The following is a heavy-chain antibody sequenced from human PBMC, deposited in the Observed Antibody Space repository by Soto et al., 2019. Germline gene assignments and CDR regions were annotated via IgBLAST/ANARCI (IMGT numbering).Heavy chain of an antibody. Sequence: EVQLLESGGGLVQPGGSLRLSCAASGFTFSSYAMSWVRQAPGKGLEWVSAIGGSGGSTYYADSVKGRFTISRDNSKKTLYLQMNSLRAEDTAVYYCAKAIQQLVFRGCPDYWGQGTLVTVSS. CDR1: GFTFSSYA. V-gene: IGHV3-23*01. CDR3: AKAIQQLVFRGCPDY. D-gene: IGHD6-13*01. J-gene: IGHJ4*02. CDR2: IGGSGGST.